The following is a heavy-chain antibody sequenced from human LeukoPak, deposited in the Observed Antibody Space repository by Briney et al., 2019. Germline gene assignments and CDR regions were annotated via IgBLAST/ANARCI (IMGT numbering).Heavy chain of an antibody. CDR3: AKDEYSSSFFDY. CDR2: IWYDGSNK. J-gene: IGHJ4*02. CDR1: GFTFSSYG. V-gene: IGHV3-33*06. Sequence: PGGSLRLSCAASGFTFSSYGMHWVRQAPGKGLDWVAVIWYDGSNKYYADSVKGRFTISRDNSKNTLYLQMNSLRAEDTAVYFCAKDEYSSSFFDYWGQGTLVTVSS. D-gene: IGHD6-13*01.